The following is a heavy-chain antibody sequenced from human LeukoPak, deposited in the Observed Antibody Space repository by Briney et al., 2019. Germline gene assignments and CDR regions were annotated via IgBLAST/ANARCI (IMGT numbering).Heavy chain of an antibody. CDR2: ISSSSSTI. D-gene: IGHD5-12*01. V-gene: IGHV3-48*01. CDR1: GFTFSSYS. Sequence: EGSLRLSCAASGFTFSSYSMTWVRQAPGKGLEWVSYISSSSSTIYYADSVKGRFTISRDNAKNSLYLQMNSLRAEDTAVYYCARDKSGLRGYDKYYFDYWGQGTLVTVSS. CDR3: ARDKSGLRGYDKYYFDY. J-gene: IGHJ4*02.